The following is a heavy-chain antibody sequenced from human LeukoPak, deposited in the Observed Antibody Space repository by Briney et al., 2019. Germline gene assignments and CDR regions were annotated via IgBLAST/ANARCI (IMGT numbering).Heavy chain of an antibody. Sequence: SETLSLTCTVSGGSISSDYWSWIRQSPGKGLEWIGYIYYSGSTKYNPSLKSRVTISVDTSKNQFSLKLSSVTAADTAVYYCVRGQLRFLDWGQGTLVTVSS. V-gene: IGHV4-59*01. CDR1: GGSISSDY. CDR3: VRGQLRFLD. J-gene: IGHJ4*02. CDR2: IYYSGST. D-gene: IGHD3-3*01.